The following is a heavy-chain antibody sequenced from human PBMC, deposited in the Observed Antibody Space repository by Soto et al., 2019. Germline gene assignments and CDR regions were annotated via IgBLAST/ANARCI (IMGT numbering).Heavy chain of an antibody. J-gene: IGHJ4*02. V-gene: IGHV2-5*02. CDR3: AHSRGDGDYFPY. CDR2: IYWEDDK. CDR1: GFSLSTTGKS. Sequence: ITLKESGPTLVKPTQTLTLNCTFSGFSLSTTGKSVAWIRQPPGKALEWLSVIYWEDDKRYSPSLNTRLTIAKDTSKNQVVLKLTNMDPSDTGTYYCAHSRGDGDYFPYWGQGTLVSVSS. D-gene: IGHD3-16*01.